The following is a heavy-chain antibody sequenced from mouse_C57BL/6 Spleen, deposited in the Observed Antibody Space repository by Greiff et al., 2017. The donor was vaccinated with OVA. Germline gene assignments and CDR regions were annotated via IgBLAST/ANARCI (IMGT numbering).Heavy chain of an antibody. CDR2: ISSGSSTI. CDR3: ARSIYYSNYGAMDD. D-gene: IGHD2-5*01. CDR1: GFTFSDYG. Sequence: EVHLVESGGGLVKPGGSLKLSCAASGFTFSDYGMHWVRQAPEKGLAWVAYISSGSSTIYYADTVKGRFTISRDNAKNTLFLQMTSLRSEDTAMYYCARSIYYSNYGAMDDWGQGTSVTVSS. J-gene: IGHJ4*01. V-gene: IGHV5-17*01.